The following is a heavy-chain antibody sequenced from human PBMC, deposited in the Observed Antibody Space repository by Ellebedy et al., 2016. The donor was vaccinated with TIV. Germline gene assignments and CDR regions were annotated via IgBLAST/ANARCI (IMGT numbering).Heavy chain of an antibody. D-gene: IGHD6-19*01. J-gene: IGHJ1*01. Sequence: PGGSLRPSCAPPGFTSSSYAMHWVRQAPGKGLEWVAVISYDGSNKYYADSVKGRFTISRDNSKNTLYLQMNSLRAEDTAVYYCARDSEQWLARSGGPQHWGQGTLVTVSS. V-gene: IGHV3-30-3*01. CDR3: ARDSEQWLARSGGPQH. CDR1: GFTSSSYA. CDR2: ISYDGSNK.